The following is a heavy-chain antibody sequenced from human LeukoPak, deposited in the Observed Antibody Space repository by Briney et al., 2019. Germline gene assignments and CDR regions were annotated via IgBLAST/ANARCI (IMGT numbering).Heavy chain of an antibody. J-gene: IGHJ4*02. CDR3: GRPDFGSGNYYPPPH. D-gene: IGHD3-10*01. Sequence: GASVKVSCKASGYTFTDYYIHWVRQAPRQGLEYMGWISPNSGGTNYAQYFQGRVTMTRDTSISTAYMELSRLRSDDTAVYYCGRPDFGSGNYYPPPHWGQGTLVTVSS. V-gene: IGHV1-2*02. CDR2: ISPNSGGT. CDR1: GYTFTDYY.